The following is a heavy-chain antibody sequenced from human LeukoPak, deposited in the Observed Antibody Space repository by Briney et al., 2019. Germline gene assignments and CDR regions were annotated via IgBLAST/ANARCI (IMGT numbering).Heavy chain of an antibody. D-gene: IGHD3-22*01. CDR2: INHSGST. J-gene: IGHJ3*02. CDR1: GGSFSGYY. Sequence: SETLSLTCAVYGGSFSGYYWSWIRQPPGKGLEWIGEINHSGSTNYNPSLKSRVTISVDTSKNQFSLKLSSVAAADTAVYYCARGSAVVTAFDIWGQGTMVTVSS. V-gene: IGHV4-34*01. CDR3: ARGSAVVTAFDI.